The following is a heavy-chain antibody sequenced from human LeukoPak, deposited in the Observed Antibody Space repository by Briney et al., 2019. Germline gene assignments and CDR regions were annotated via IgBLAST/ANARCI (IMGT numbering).Heavy chain of an antibody. CDR3: ARVAGSYYNWFDP. CDR1: GYTFTGYY. D-gene: IGHD5-18*01. V-gene: IGHV1-2*02. J-gene: IGHJ5*02. CDR2: INPNSGGT. Sequence: ASVKVSCKASGYTFTGYYMHWVRQAPGQGLEWMGWINPNSGGTNYAQKFQGRVTMTRDTSISTAYMELSRLRSDDTAVYYCARVAGSYYNWFDPWGQGTLVTVSS.